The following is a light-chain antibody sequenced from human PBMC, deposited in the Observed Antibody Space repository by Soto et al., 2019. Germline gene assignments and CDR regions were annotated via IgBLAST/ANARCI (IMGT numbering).Light chain of an antibody. V-gene: IGKV1-8*01. J-gene: IGKJ1*01. CDR1: QGISSY. CDR3: QHYNSYSEA. CDR2: AAS. Sequence: AIRMTQSPSSFSASTGDRVTITCRASQGISSYLAWYQQKPGKAPKLLIYAASTLQSGVPSRFRGSGSGTEFTLTISSLQPDDFATYYCQHYNSYSEAFGQGTKVDIK.